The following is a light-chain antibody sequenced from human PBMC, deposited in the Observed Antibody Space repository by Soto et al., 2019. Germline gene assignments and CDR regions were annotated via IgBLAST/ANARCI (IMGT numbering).Light chain of an antibody. Sequence: QSALTQPASVSGSPGQSITISCTGTSSAVANYNLVSWYQQHPGKAPKLIIYEGSQRASGVSNRFSGSKSDNTASLAISGLQAEDEADYYCCSYAGSSTHGVFGGGTKVTVL. CDR3: CSYAGSSTHGV. J-gene: IGLJ3*02. CDR1: SSAVANYNL. CDR2: EGS. V-gene: IGLV2-23*01.